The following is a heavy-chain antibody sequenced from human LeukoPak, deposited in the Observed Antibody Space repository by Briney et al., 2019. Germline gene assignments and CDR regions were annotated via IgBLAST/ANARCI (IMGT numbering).Heavy chain of an antibody. CDR3: ARGGYYYDSSGEYFQH. CDR2: MNPNSGNT. CDR1: GYTFTSYD. J-gene: IGHJ1*01. D-gene: IGHD3-22*01. Sequence: GASVKVSCKASGYTFTSYDINWVRQATGQGLEWMGWMNPNSGNTDCAQKFQGRVTLTRNTSISTAYMELSSLRSEDTAVYYCARGGYYYDSSGEYFQHWGQGTLVTVSS. V-gene: IGHV1-8*03.